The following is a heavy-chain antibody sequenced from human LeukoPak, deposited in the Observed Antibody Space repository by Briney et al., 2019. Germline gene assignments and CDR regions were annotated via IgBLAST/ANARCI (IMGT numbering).Heavy chain of an antibody. CDR3: ARTCSSSSCYMVH. D-gene: IGHD2-2*02. V-gene: IGHV4-59*11. CDR2: IYYSGST. CDR1: GGSISSHY. J-gene: IGHJ4*02. Sequence: SETLSLTCTVSGGSISSHYWSWIRQPPGKGLEWIGYIYYSGSTNYNPSLKSRVTISVDTSKNQFSLKLSSVTAADTAVYYCARTCSSSSCYMVHWGQGTLVTVSS.